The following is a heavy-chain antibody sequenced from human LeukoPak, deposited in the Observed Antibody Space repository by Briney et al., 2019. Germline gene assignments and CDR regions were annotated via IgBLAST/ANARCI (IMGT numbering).Heavy chain of an antibody. CDR3: AKDQGHDP. D-gene: IGHD3-3*01. CDR1: VFTFSSTA. Sequence: GGSLRLSCAASVFTFSSTAMSGVPEAPGKGLGGVSAISGSGGSPYSAGSVKGRFTISTDNSTNTPSLHIYALRAQNAAVSCSAKDQGHDPWGQGTMVTVSS. V-gene: IGHV3-23*01. CDR2: ISGSGGSP. J-gene: IGHJ3*01.